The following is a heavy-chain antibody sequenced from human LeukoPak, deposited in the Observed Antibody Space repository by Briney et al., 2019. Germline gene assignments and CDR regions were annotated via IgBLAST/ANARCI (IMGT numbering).Heavy chain of an antibody. Sequence: ASVKVSCKASGYTFTSYAMNWVRQAPGQGLEWMGWINTNTGNPTYAQGFTGRFVFSLDTSVSTAYLQISSLKAEDTAMYYCARGGYYDILTGYFPYYFDYWGQGTLVTVSS. V-gene: IGHV7-4-1*02. CDR2: INTNTGNP. D-gene: IGHD3-9*01. J-gene: IGHJ4*02. CDR1: GYTFTSYA. CDR3: ARGGYYDILTGYFPYYFDY.